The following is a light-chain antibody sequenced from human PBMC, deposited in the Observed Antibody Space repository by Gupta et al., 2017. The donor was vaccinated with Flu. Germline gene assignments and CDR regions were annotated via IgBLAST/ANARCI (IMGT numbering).Light chain of an antibody. CDR1: SSDIGSHS. CDR3: ATWHDSMNGGV. V-gene: IGLV1-44*01. J-gene: IGLJ3*02. CDR2: NNH. Sequence: QSMLTQPPSASGTPGQSVTISCSGSSSDIGSHSVHWYQQLPGTAPKLLISNNHERPSGVPDRFSGSKSGTSASLAISGLQSEDEADYFCATWHDSMNGGVFGGGTKLTVL.